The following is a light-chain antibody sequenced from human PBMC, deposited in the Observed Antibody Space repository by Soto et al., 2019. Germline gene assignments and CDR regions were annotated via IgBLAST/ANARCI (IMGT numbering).Light chain of an antibody. CDR2: GVF. J-gene: IGKJ2*01. CDR3: QHYDGSPRT. CDR1: QSVKSNS. Sequence: ETVLTQSPGTVSLSPGERATLSCRTSQSVKSNSLAWYQQKPGQAPRLLIYGVFNRATGIPDRFSGSGSGTDFTLTISGLEPEDSAFYYCQHYDGSPRTFGQGTKLEIK. V-gene: IGKV3-20*01.